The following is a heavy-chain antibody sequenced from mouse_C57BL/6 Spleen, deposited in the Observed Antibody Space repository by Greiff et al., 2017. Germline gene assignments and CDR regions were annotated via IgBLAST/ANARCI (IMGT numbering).Heavy chain of an antibody. CDR1: GFTFTDYY. J-gene: IGHJ1*03. Sequence: EVQLVESGGGLVQPGGSLSLSCAASGFTFTDYYMSWVRQPPGKALEWLGFIRNKANGYTTEYSASVKGRFTISRDNSQSILYLQMNALRAGDSATYYGARYGGGRSSYWYFDVGGKGTTVTVSS. CDR3: ARYGGGRSSYWYFDV. V-gene: IGHV7-3*01. D-gene: IGHD1-1*01. CDR2: IRNKANGYTT.